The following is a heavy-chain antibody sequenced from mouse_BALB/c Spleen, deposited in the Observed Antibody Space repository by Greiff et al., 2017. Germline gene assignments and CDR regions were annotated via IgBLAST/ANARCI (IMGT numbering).Heavy chain of an antibody. J-gene: IGHJ3*01. CDR3: AREGHDDYDGVAY. Sequence: EVQGVESGGGLVQPGGSRKLSCAASGFTFSSFGMHWVRQAPEKGLEWVAYISSGSSTIYYADTVKGRFTISRDNPKNTLFLQMTSLRSEDTAMYYCAREGHDDYDGVAYWGQGTLVTVSA. D-gene: IGHD2-4*01. CDR1: GFTFSSFG. CDR2: ISSGSSTI. V-gene: IGHV5-17*02.